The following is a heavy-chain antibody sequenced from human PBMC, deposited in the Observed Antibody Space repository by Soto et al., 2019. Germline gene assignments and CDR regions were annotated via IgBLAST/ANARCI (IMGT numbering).Heavy chain of an antibody. Sequence: ASVKVSCKASGYTFTSYGISWVRQAPGQGLEWMGWISAYNGNTNYAQKLQGRVTMTTDTSTSTAYMELRSLRSDDTAVYYCARIEVYYDFWRGYSHEIWGQGTMVTVSS. J-gene: IGHJ3*02. V-gene: IGHV1-18*01. CDR1: GYTFTSYG. D-gene: IGHD3-3*01. CDR3: ARIEVYYDFWRGYSHEI. CDR2: ISAYNGNT.